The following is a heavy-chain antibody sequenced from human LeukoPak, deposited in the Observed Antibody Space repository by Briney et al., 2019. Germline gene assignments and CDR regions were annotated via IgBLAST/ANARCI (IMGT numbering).Heavy chain of an antibody. V-gene: IGHV3-23*01. D-gene: IGHD6-13*01. CDR3: ARDRDIAAAGKGFDY. J-gene: IGHJ4*02. Sequence: GGSLRLFCAASGFTFSSYAMSWVRQAPGEGLEWVSSISGSGGSTYYADSVKGRFTLSRDNSKNTLYVQMNSLRAEDTAVYYCARDRDIAAAGKGFDYWGQGTLVTVSS. CDR2: ISGSGGST. CDR1: GFTFSSYA.